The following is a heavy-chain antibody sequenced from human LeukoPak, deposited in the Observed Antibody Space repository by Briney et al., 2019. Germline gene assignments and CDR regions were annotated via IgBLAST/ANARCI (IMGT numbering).Heavy chain of an antibody. CDR3: GRDLGGRSGY. D-gene: IGHD1-26*01. CDR2: INEGGSIT. V-gene: IGHV3-74*01. CDR1: GFTFRIYW. J-gene: IGHJ4*02. Sequence: PGGSLRLSCAVSGFTFRIYWMHWVRQVPGEGLVWVSRINEGGSITNYADSVKGRFSISRDNAKNTLYLQMNSLRAEDTAVYYCGRDLGGRSGYWGQGTLVTVSS.